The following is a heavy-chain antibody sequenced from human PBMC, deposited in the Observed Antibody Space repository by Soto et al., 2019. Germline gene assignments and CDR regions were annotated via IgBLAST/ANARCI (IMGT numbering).Heavy chain of an antibody. CDR1: GFTFSSYA. D-gene: IGHD6-19*01. V-gene: IGHV3-23*01. J-gene: IGHJ4*02. Sequence: EVQLLESGGGLVQPGGSLRLSCAASGFTFSSYAMTWVRQAPGEGLQWVSSISGSGESTFHADSVKGRFTISRDNSKNTLTLNINRLRSEDTALYYCAKYSSGGDEDYWGQGTLVTVSS. CDR3: AKYSSGGDEDY. CDR2: ISGSGEST.